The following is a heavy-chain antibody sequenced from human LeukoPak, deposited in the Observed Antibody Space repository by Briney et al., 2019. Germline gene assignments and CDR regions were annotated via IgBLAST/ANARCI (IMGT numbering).Heavy chain of an antibody. CDR1: GYTFTSYY. J-gene: IGHJ4*02. D-gene: IGHD6-6*01. Sequence: ASVKVSCKASGYTFTSYYMHWVRQAPGQGLEWMGIINPSGGSTSYAQKFQGRVTISVDTSKNQFSLKLSSVTAADTAVYYCARGPGGSSSSDFDYWGQGTLVTVSS. CDR3: ARGPGGSSSSDFDY. V-gene: IGHV1-46*01. CDR2: INPSGGST.